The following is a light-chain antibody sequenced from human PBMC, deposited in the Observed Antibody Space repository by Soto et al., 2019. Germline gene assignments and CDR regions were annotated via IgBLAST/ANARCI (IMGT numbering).Light chain of an antibody. V-gene: IGKV3-20*01. Sequence: EIVLTQSPGTLSLSPGERATLSCRASQSVSSSYLAWYQQKPRQAPRLLINGAASRATGIPPRCSGSGSGTDYTPTISRLEPEDVAAYYCQQYGSSPPWTFGQGTKVDIK. CDR2: GAA. J-gene: IGKJ1*01. CDR3: QQYGSSPPWT. CDR1: QSVSSSY.